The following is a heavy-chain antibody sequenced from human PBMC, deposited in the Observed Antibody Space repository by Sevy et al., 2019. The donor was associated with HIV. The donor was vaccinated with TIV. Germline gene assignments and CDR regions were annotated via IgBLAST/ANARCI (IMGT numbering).Heavy chain of an antibody. J-gene: IGHJ6*02. CDR2: IIPIFGTA. Sequence: LVKVSCKASGGTFSSYAISWVRQAPGQGLEWMGGIIPIFGTANYAQKFQGRVTITADESTRTAYMELSSLRSEDTAVYYCAGGGIAGRGGDYYDDGMDVWGQGTTVTVSS. V-gene: IGHV1-69*13. CDR1: GGTFSSYA. D-gene: IGHD6-6*01. CDR3: AGGGIAGRGGDYYDDGMDV.